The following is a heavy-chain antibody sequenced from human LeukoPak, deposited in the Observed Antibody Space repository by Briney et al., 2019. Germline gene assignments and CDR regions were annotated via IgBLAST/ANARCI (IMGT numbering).Heavy chain of an antibody. D-gene: IGHD3-22*01. CDR2: IYTSGST. CDR1: GGSISSYY. Sequence: SETLSLTCTVSGGSISSYYWSWIRQPAGKGLEWIGRIYTSGSTNYNPSLKSRVTISVDTSKNQFSLKLSSVTAADTAVYYCARGRINYYDSSGYYFDYWGQGTLVTVSS. J-gene: IGHJ4*02. V-gene: IGHV4-4*07. CDR3: ARGRINYYDSSGYYFDY.